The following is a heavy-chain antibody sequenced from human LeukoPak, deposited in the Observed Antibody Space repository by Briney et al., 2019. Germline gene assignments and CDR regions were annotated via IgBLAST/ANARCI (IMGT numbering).Heavy chain of an antibody. D-gene: IGHD5-12*01. CDR3: ARGGTPRRYSGYVN. V-gene: IGHV1-8*01. Sequence: WMNPNSGNTGYAQKFQGRVTMTRNTSISTAYMELSSLRSEDTAVYYCARGGTPRRYSGYVNWGQGTLVTVSS. J-gene: IGHJ4*02. CDR2: MNPNSGNT.